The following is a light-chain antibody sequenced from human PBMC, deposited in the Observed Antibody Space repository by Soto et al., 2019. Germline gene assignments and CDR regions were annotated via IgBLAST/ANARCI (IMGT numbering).Light chain of an antibody. V-gene: IGKV3-15*01. CDR1: QSVTSN. J-gene: IGKJ5*01. CDR3: QQYNNWPPIT. Sequence: EIVMTQSPATVSVSPGGRATLSCRATQSVTSNLAWYQQKPGQAPRLLIYGASTRATDIPARFSGSGSGTEFTLTISSLQSEDFAVYYCQQYNNWPPITFGQGTRLEIK. CDR2: GAS.